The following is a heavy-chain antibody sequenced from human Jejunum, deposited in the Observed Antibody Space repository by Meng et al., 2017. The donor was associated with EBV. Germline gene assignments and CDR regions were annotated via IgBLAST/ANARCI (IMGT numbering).Heavy chain of an antibody. J-gene: IGHJ4*02. CDR3: ANTYNFQY. Sequence: VQLQESGPGLVKPSQTLSLTCGVSDDSISSGGYYWSWIRQPPGKGLEFIGYIYKSGSTYYNPSLKSRATISVDPYKRQFSLRLNSVTAADTAIYYCANTYNFQYWGQGTLVTVSS. CDR1: DDSISSGGYY. CDR2: IYKSGST. V-gene: IGHV4-31*11. D-gene: IGHD4-11*01.